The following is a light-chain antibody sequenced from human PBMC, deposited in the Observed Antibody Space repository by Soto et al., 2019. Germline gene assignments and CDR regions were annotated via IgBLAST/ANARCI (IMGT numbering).Light chain of an antibody. V-gene: IGLV1-44*01. Sequence: QSVLTQPPSASGTPGQWFTISCSGSSSNIGSNTVNWYQQLPGTAPKLLIYRNNQRPSGVPDRFSGSKSGTSASLAISGLQSEDEADYYCAAWDDSLNVVLFGGGTKLTVL. CDR1: SSNIGSNT. CDR3: AAWDDSLNVVL. CDR2: RNN. J-gene: IGLJ2*01.